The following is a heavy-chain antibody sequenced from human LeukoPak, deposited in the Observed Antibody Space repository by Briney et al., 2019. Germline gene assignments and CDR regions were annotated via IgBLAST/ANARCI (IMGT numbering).Heavy chain of an antibody. V-gene: IGHV1-69*06. CDR2: IIPIFGTA. CDR3: SAAGADSAEYFQH. CDR1: GGTFSSYA. Sequence: ASVKVSCKASGGTFSSYAISWVRQAPGQGLEWMGGIIPIFGTANYAQKFQGRVTITADKSTSTAYMELSSLRSEDTAVYYCSAAGADSAEYFQHWGQGTLVTVSS. J-gene: IGHJ1*01. D-gene: IGHD6-13*01.